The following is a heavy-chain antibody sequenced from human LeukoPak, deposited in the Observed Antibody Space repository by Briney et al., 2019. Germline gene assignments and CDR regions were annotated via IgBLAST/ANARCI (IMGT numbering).Heavy chain of an antibody. CDR1: GGSIRANSYY. J-gene: IGHJ4*02. V-gene: IGHV4-39*01. Sequence: SEALSLTCTVSGGSIRANSYYWAWLRLPPRKGPQWIGTLYYNGSTYLNPSLKSRVTISVDTSRNHFSLSLNSVTAADTATYYCARHPRDDYGGFGLDSWGQGILVSVYS. CDR2: LYYNGST. CDR3: ARHPRDDYGGFGLDS. D-gene: IGHD4-23*01.